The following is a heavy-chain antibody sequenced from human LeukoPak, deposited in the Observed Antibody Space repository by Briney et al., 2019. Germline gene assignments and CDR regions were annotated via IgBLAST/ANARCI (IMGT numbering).Heavy chain of an antibody. Sequence: SGTLSLTCAVSGGSISSSNWWSWVRQPPGKGLEWIGEINHSGSTNYNPSLKSRVTISVDTSKNQFSLKLSSVTAADTAVYYCAGEGGKNYYDSSGYYLNYFDYWGQGTLVTVSS. CDR2: INHSGST. V-gene: IGHV4-4*02. CDR3: AGEGGKNYYDSSGYYLNYFDY. D-gene: IGHD3-22*01. CDR1: GGSISSSNW. J-gene: IGHJ4*02.